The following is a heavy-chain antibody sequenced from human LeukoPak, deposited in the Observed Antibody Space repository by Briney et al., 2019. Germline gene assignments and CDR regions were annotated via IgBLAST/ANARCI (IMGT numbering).Heavy chain of an antibody. CDR1: GFTFSSYG. J-gene: IGHJ6*02. CDR3: AKVFLGDSSGYYYNYYYGMDV. CDR2: IRYDGSNK. D-gene: IGHD3-22*01. Sequence: GSLRLSCAASGFTFSSYGMHWVRQAPGKGLEWVAFIRYDGSNKYYADSVKGRFTISRDNSKNTLYLQMNSLRAEDMAVYYCAKVFLGDSSGYYYNYYYGMDVWGQGTTVTVSS. V-gene: IGHV3-30*02.